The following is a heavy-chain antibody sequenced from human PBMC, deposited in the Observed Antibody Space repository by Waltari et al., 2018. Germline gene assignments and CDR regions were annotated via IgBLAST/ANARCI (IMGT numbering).Heavy chain of an antibody. V-gene: IGHV1-69*01. CDR2: IIPIFGTA. CDR3: ARSRGYSGYDYGGDFDY. J-gene: IGHJ4*02. CDR1: GGTFSSYA. Sequence: QVQLVQSGAEVKKPGSSVKVSCKASGGTFSSYAISWVRQAPGQGLEWMGGIIPIFGTANYGQKFQGRVTITADESTSTAYMELSSLRSEDTAVYYCARSRGYSGYDYGGDFDYWGQGTLVTVSS. D-gene: IGHD5-12*01.